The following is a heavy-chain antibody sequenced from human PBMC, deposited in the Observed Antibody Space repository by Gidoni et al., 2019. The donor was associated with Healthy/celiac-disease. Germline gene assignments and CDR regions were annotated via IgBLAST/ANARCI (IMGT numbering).Heavy chain of an antibody. CDR1: GGSISSGSYY. J-gene: IGHJ2*01. CDR3: ARDWSPHWYFDL. Sequence: QVQLQESGPGLVKPSQTLSLTCTVSGGSISSGSYYWSWIRQPAGKGLEWIGRIYTSGSTNYNPSLKSRVTMSVDTSKNQFSLKLSSVTAADTAVYYCARDWSPHWYFDLWGRGTLVTVSS. V-gene: IGHV4-61*02. CDR2: IYTSGST.